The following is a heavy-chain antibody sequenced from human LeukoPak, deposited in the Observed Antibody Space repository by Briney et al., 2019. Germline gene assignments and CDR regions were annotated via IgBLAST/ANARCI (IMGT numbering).Heavy chain of an antibody. Sequence: SETLSLTCTVSGGSISSYYWSWIRQPPGKGLEWIGEINHSGSTNYNPSLKSRVTISVDTSKNQFSLKLSSVTAADTAVYYCARTSGSYPRYFDYWGQGTLVTVSS. CDR3: ARTSGSYPRYFDY. CDR1: GGSISSYY. J-gene: IGHJ4*02. CDR2: INHSGST. V-gene: IGHV4-34*01. D-gene: IGHD1-26*01.